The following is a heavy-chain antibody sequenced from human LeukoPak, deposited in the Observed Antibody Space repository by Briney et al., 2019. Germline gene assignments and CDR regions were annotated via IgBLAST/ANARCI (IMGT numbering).Heavy chain of an antibody. D-gene: IGHD3-22*01. CDR2: ISSSGSTI. Sequence: GGSLRLSCAASGFTFSSYEMNWVRQAQGKGLEWVSYISSSGSTIYYADSVKGRFTISRDNAKNSLYLQMNSLRAEDTAVYYCARGRYDSSGYYSIFDYWGQGTLVTVSS. CDR1: GFTFSSYE. V-gene: IGHV3-48*03. CDR3: ARGRYDSSGYYSIFDY. J-gene: IGHJ4*02.